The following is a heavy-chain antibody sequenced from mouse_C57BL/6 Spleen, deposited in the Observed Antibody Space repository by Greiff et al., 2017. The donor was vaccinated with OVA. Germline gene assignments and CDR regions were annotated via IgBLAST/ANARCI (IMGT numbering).Heavy chain of an antibody. CDR2: IYPGSGNT. V-gene: IGHV1-76*01. D-gene: IGHD1-1*01. J-gene: IGHJ2*01. Sequence: QVQLQQSGAELVRPGASVKLSCKASGYTFTDYYINWVKQRPGQGLEWIARIYPGSGNTYYNEKFKGKATLTAEKSSSTAYMQLSSLTSEDSAVYFCARNDYGSINWDFDYWGQGTTLTVSS. CDR1: GYTFTDYY. CDR3: ARNDYGSINWDFDY.